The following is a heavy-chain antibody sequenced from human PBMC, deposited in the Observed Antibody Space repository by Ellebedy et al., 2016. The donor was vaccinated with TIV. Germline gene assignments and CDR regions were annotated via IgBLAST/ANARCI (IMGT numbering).Heavy chain of an antibody. Sequence: GESLKISCAASGFTFRSYGMHWVRQAPGRGLEWLAVISYDGSDKSYGDSVKGRFTISRDNSKNTLYLQMNSLRVEDTAVYYCVKYSGSYYKFDHWGQGTLVTVSS. V-gene: IGHV3-30*18. CDR1: GFTFRSYG. J-gene: IGHJ4*02. D-gene: IGHD1-26*01. CDR3: VKYSGSYYKFDH. CDR2: ISYDGSDK.